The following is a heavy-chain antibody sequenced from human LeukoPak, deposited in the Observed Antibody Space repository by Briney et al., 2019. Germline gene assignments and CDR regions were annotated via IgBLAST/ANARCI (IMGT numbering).Heavy chain of an antibody. D-gene: IGHD6-13*01. CDR1: GGSISSRCYY. J-gene: IGHJ6*03. Sequence: SETLSLTCTVSGGSISSRCYYWIWIRPPPGKGLEWVGYIYYSGSTNYNPSLKSRVTISIDTSKNQFSLTPSTVTAADTAVYYCARTTEAHSWRTRYYDYYMDVWGKGTTVTVSS. V-gene: IGHV4-61*01. CDR3: ARTTEAHSWRTRYYDYYMDV. CDR2: IYYSGST.